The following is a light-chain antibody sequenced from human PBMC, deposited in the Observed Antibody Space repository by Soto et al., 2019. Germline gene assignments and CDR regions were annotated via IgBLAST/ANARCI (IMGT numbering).Light chain of an antibody. CDR1: SSNNGSNT. CDR2: SNN. Sequence: SVLTQPPSASGTPGQRVTISCSGSSSNNGSNTVNWYQQLPGTAPTLLIYSNNQRPSGVPDRFSGSKSGTSASLAISGLQSEDEADYYCAAWDDSLNGYVFGTGTKVTVL. J-gene: IGLJ1*01. CDR3: AAWDDSLNGYV. V-gene: IGLV1-44*01.